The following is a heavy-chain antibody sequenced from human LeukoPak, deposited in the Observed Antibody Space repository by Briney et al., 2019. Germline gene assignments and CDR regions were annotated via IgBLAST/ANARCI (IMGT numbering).Heavy chain of an antibody. D-gene: IGHD3-22*01. CDR1: GFTFSSYG. CDR3: ARDRGYYDSSGYYSPWNWFDP. Sequence: GGSLRLSCAASGFTFSSYGMHWVRQAPGKGLEWVAVIWYDGSNKYYADSVKGRFTISRDNSKNTPYLQMNSLRAEDTAVYYCARDRGYYDSSGYYSPWNWFDPWGQGTLVTVSS. CDR2: IWYDGSNK. J-gene: IGHJ5*02. V-gene: IGHV3-33*01.